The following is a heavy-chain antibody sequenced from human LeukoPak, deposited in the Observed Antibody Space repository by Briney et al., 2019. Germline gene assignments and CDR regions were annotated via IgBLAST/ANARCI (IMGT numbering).Heavy chain of an antibody. Sequence: GESLKISCKGSGYSFTSYWIAWARQMPGKGLERMEIIYPGDSDTRYSPSFQGQVTISADKSISTAYLQWSSLKASDTAMYYCARPHDYGDFDAFDIWGQGTMVTVSS. CDR3: ARPHDYGDFDAFDI. CDR2: IYPGDSDT. V-gene: IGHV5-51*01. D-gene: IGHD4-17*01. CDR1: GYSFTSYW. J-gene: IGHJ3*02.